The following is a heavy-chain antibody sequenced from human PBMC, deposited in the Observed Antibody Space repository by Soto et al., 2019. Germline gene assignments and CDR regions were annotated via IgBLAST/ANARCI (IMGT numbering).Heavy chain of an antibody. V-gene: IGHV3-23*01. Sequence: EVQLLESGGGLVQPGGSLRLSCAASGFSFSNYDMSWVRQGPGKGLEWVSAIGGSGGDTYYADSVKGRFAISRDNSRNTLFLQMNALRAEDTAVYYCATRAVPSSPYYFDYWGPGTLVTVSS. D-gene: IGHD6-19*01. CDR1: GFSFSNYD. J-gene: IGHJ4*02. CDR3: ATRAVPSSPYYFDY. CDR2: IGGSGGDT.